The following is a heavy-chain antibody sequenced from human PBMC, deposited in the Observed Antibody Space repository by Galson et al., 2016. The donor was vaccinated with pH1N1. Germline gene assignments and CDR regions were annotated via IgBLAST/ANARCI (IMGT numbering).Heavy chain of an antibody. CDR2: IDWDDDK. CDR1: GFSLSTSGMC. J-gene: IGHJ4*02. D-gene: IGHD4-17*01. Sequence: PALVKPTQTLTLTCTFSGFSLSTSGMCVSWIRQPPGKALEWLALIDWDDDKYYSTSLKTRLTISEDTSKNQVVLTMTNMDPVDTATYYCARLDYGDYPGYFEYWGQGTLVTVSS. CDR3: ARLDYGDYPGYFEY. V-gene: IGHV2-70*01.